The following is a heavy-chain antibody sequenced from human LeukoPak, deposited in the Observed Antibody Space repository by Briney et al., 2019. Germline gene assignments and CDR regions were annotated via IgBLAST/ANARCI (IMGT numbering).Heavy chain of an antibody. CDR2: INPNSGGT. J-gene: IGHJ4*02. D-gene: IGHD3-10*01. CDR1: GYTFTGYY. V-gene: IGHV1-2*02. Sequence: ASVKVSCKASGYTFTGYYMHWVRQAPGQGLEWMGWINPNSGGTNYAQKFQGRVTMTRDTSISTAYMELSSLRSEDTAVYYCARDRTMVRGVMVYWGQGTLVTVSS. CDR3: ARDRTMVRGVMVY.